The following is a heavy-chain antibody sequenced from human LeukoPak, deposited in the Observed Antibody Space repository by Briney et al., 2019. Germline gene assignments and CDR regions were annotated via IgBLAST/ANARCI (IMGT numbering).Heavy chain of an antibody. CDR2: FSGNRYTT. Sequence: PGGSRRLSCAASGFKFSRFTIHWVRQRPGQGLEWVSLFSGNRYTTYYSDSVKGRFTISRDNSKNTLYLQMNSLRAGDTAVYYCARGGTPLRGSSKSHAFDIWGQGTMVTVSS. CDR3: ARGGTPLRGSSKSHAFDI. J-gene: IGHJ3*02. V-gene: IGHV3-23*01. D-gene: IGHD1/OR15-1a*01. CDR1: GFKFSRFT.